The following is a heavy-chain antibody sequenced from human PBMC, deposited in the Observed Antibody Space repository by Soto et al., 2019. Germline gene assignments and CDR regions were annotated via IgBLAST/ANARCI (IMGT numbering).Heavy chain of an antibody. J-gene: IGHJ4*02. Sequence: SETLSLTCTVSGGSISSSSFYWGWIRQPPGKGLEWIGHIFHTGATYQNPTLKSRLRMSVDTSKNQFSLNRSSVTATDTAVYYCARRRIVPTTNFDYWGQGTLVTVSS. CDR2: IFHTGAT. CDR3: ARRRIVPTTNFDY. CDR1: GGSISSSSFY. V-gene: IGHV4-39*01. D-gene: IGHD1-26*01.